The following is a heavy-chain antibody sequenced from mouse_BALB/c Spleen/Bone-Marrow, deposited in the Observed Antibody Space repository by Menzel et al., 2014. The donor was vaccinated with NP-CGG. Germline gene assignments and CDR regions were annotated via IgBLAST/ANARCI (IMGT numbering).Heavy chain of an antibody. CDR1: GYTFTDYY. V-gene: IGHV1-84*02. D-gene: IGHD4-1*01. J-gene: IGHJ4*01. CDR2: IYPGSGNT. CDR3: AREKDNWDDAMDY. Sequence: QVQLKDSGPELVKPGASVKITCKASGYTFTDYYINWVKQKPGQGLEWIGWIYPGSGNTKYNEKFKGKATLTVDTSSSTAYTQLSSLTSEDTAVYFCAREKDNWDDAMDYWGQGTSVTVSS.